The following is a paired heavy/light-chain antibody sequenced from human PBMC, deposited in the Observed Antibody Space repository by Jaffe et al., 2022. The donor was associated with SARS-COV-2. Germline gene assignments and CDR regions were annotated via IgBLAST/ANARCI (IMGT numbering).Light chain of an antibody. V-gene: IGLV2-8*01. CDR3: SSYAGSNNFNV. Sequence: QSALTQPPSASGSPGQSVTISCTGTSSDVGGYNYVSWYQQHPGKAPKLMIYEVSKRPSGVPDRFSGSKSGNTASLTVSGLQAEDEADYYCSSYAGSNNFNVFGTGTKVTVL. CDR1: SSDVGGYNY. CDR2: EVS. J-gene: IGLJ1*01.
Heavy chain of an antibody. CDR2: ISSSGSTI. V-gene: IGHV3-48*03. J-gene: IGHJ6*02. D-gene: IGHD3-9*01. CDR1: GFTFSSYE. Sequence: EVQLVESGGGLVQPGGSLRLSCAASGFTFSSYEMNWVRQAPGKGLEWVSYISSSGSTIYYADSVKGRFTISRDNAKNSLYLQMNSLRAEDTAVYYCARDHLRYFDWYSNYPAPYYGMDVWGQGTTVTVSS. CDR3: ARDHLRYFDWYSNYPAPYYGMDV.